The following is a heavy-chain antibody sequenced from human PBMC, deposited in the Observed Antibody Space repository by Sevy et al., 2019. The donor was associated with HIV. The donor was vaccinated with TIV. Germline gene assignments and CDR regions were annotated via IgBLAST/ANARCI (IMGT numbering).Heavy chain of an antibody. CDR1: GFTFSSYA. Sequence: GGSLRLSCAASGFTFSSYAMHWVRQAPGKGLEWVAVISYDGSNKYYADSVKGRFTISRDNSKNTLYLQMNSLRAEDTAVYYCARNTLPGDYFYGMDVWGQGTTVTVSS. J-gene: IGHJ6*02. CDR2: ISYDGSNK. D-gene: IGHD3-10*01. CDR3: ARNTLPGDYFYGMDV. V-gene: IGHV3-30*04.